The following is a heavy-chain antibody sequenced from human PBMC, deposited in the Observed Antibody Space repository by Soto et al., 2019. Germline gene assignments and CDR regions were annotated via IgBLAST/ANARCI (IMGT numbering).Heavy chain of an antibody. J-gene: IGHJ6*02. CDR1: GGSFSGYY. V-gene: IGHV4-34*01. CDR2: INHSGST. D-gene: IGHD6-19*01. Sequence: PSETLSLTCAVYGGSFSGYYWSWIRQPPGKGLEWIGEINHSGSTNYNPSLKSRVTISVDTSKNQFSLKLSSVTAADTAVYYCASLGKYSSGCRAKCIKPSGYYYYGMDVWGQGTTVTV. CDR3: ASLGKYSSGCRAKCIKPSGYYYYGMDV.